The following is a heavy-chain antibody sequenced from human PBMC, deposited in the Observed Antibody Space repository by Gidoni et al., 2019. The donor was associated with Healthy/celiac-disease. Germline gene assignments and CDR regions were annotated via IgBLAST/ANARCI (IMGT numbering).Heavy chain of an antibody. CDR1: GYTFTSYD. V-gene: IGHV1-8*01. Sequence: QVQLVQSGAEVKKPGASVKVSGKASGYTFTSYDINWVRQATVQGLESMGWTNPNSVDTGYAPKFLGRVTMPRNTSISTAYMELSSLRSADTAVYYCARLAQHWVQGTLVTVSS. J-gene: IGHJ1*01. CDR2: TNPNSVDT. CDR3: ARLAQH.